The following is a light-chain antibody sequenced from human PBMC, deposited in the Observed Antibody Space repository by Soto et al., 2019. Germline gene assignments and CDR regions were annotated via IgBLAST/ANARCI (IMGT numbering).Light chain of an antibody. CDR1: SSDVGGYNY. Sequence: LTQPPSASGSPGPSVAISCTGTSSDVGGYNYVSWYQQHPGKAPKLMIYEVNKRPSGVPDRFSGSKSGNTASLTVSGLQAEDEADYYCSSYAGSSNVFGTGTKVTVL. V-gene: IGLV2-8*01. J-gene: IGLJ1*01. CDR3: SSYAGSSNV. CDR2: EVN.